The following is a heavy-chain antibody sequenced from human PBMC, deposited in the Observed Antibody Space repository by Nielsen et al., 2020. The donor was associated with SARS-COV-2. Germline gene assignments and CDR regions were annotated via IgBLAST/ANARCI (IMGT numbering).Heavy chain of an antibody. CDR2: IKQDGSEK. Sequence: GESLKISCAASGFTFSSYWMSWVRQAPGKGLEWVANIKQDGSEKYYVDSVKGRFTISRDNAKNSLYLQMNSLRAEDTALYYCAKFGGYDSYYYGMDVWGQGTTVTVSS. V-gene: IGHV3-7*03. J-gene: IGHJ6*02. D-gene: IGHD5-12*01. CDR1: GFTFSSYW. CDR3: AKFGGYDSYYYGMDV.